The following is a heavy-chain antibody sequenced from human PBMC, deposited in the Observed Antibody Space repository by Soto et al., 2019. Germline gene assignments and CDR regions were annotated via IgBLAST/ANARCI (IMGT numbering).Heavy chain of an antibody. CDR3: ASSVTYYDFWSGYLAKPLNFDY. D-gene: IGHD3-3*01. CDR2: IYYSGST. V-gene: IGHV4-61*01. Sequence: SETLSLTCPVSGGSVSSGSYYWSWIRQPPGKGLEWIGYIYYSGSTNYNPSLKSRVTISVDTSKNQFSLKLSSVTAADTAVYYCASSVTYYDFWSGYLAKPLNFDYWGQGTLVTVSS. CDR1: GGSVSSGSYY. J-gene: IGHJ4*02.